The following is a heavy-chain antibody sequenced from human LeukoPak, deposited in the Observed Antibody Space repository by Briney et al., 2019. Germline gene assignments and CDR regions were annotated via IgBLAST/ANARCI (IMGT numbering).Heavy chain of an antibody. CDR2: INPNSGGT. V-gene: IGHV1-2*02. Sequence: GASVKVSCKASGYTFTGYYMHWVRQAPGQGLEWMGWINPNSGGTNYAQKFQGRVTMTRDTSISTAYMELSRLRSDDTAVYYCARDLAVAGNPRRPFDYWGQGTLVTVSS. CDR3: ARDLAVAGNPRRPFDY. D-gene: IGHD6-19*01. J-gene: IGHJ4*02. CDR1: GYTFTGYY.